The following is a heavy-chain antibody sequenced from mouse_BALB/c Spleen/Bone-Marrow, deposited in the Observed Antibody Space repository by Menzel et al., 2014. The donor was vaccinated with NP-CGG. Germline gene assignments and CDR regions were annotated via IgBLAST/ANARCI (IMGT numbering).Heavy chain of an antibody. D-gene: IGHD4-1*01. V-gene: IGHV5-17*02. CDR3: TRGGNWEDFDY. J-gene: IGHJ2*01. CDR2: ISSGSITI. CDR1: GFSLSSFG. Sequence: EVMLVESGGGLVQPGGSRKLSCSASGFSLSSFGMHWVRQAPEKGLEWVAYISSGSITIFYADTVKGRFTISRDNPKNTLFLQMTSLRSEDTAMYYCTRGGNWEDFDYWGQGTTLTVSS.